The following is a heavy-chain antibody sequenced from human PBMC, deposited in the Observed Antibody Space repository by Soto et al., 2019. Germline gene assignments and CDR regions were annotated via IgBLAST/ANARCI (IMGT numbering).Heavy chain of an antibody. CDR1: GFTFSNAW. CDR3: TTGPETLRRDAFDI. CDR2: IKSKTDGGTT. J-gene: IGHJ3*02. Sequence: EVQLVESGGGLVQPGGSLRLSCAASGFTFSNAWMNWVRQAPGKGLEWVGRIKSKTDGGTTDYAAPVKGRFTISRDDSKNTLYLQLNSLKTEDTAVYYCTTGPETLRRDAFDIWGQGTMVTVSS. V-gene: IGHV3-15*07.